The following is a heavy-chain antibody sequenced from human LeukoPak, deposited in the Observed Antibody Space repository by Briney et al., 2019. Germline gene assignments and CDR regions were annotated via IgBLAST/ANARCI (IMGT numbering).Heavy chain of an antibody. Sequence: PSETLSLTCAVSGGSISSSNWWSWVRQPPGKGLEWIGEIYHSGSTNYNPSLKSRVTISVDKSKNQFSLKLSSVTAADTAVYYCARVASDMVRGVIIYYFDYWGQGTLVTVSS. D-gene: IGHD3-10*01. CDR3: ARVASDMVRGVIIYYFDY. J-gene: IGHJ4*02. CDR1: GGSISSSNW. V-gene: IGHV4-4*02. CDR2: IYHSGST.